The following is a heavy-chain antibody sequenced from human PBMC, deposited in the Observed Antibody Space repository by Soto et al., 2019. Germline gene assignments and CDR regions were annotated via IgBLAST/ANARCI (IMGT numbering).Heavy chain of an antibody. CDR1: VFTFRNYD. Sequence: EVQLVESGGGLVQPGGSLRLSCEASVFTFRNYDMRWVRQGTGKGLEWVSGISAAGDPDYADSVEGRFTISRENAQNSFFLQMNSLRVGDTAVYYCARTVRDFYGLDVWGQGTTVIVSS. J-gene: IGHJ6*02. V-gene: IGHV3-13*05. CDR2: ISAAGDP. CDR3: ARTVRDFYGLDV.